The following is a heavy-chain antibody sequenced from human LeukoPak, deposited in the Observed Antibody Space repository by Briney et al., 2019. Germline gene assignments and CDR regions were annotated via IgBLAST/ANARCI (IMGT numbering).Heavy chain of an antibody. J-gene: IGHJ4*02. CDR2: IKQDGSEK. CDR3: ARGFQGARGWAFDY. CDR1: GFTFSSYW. V-gene: IGHV3-7*01. D-gene: IGHD6-19*01. Sequence: PGGSLRLSCAASGFTFSSYWMSWVRQAPGKGLEWVANIKQDGSEKYYVDSVKGRFTISRDNAKNSLYLQMNSLRAEDTAVYYCARGFQGARGWAFDYWGQGTLVTVSP.